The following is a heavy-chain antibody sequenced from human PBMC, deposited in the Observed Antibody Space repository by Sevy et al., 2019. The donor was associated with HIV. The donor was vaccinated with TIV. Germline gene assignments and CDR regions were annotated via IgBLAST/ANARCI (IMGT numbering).Heavy chain of an antibody. D-gene: IGHD4-4*01. Sequence: GGSLRLSCAASGFTFNFHGMHWVRQAPGKGLEWVVFIWHDGSNKYMADSVKGRFTISRDNSTNTLFLKMNSLTVEDTAVYYGARETDNSARWLDPWGQGTLVTVSS. CDR2: IWHDGSNK. J-gene: IGHJ5*02. V-gene: IGHV3-33*02. CDR1: GFTFNFHG. CDR3: ARETDNSARWLDP.